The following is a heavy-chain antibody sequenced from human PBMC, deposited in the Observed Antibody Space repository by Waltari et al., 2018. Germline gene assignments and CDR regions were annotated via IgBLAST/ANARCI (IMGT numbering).Heavy chain of an antibody. V-gene: IGHV4-39*07. D-gene: IGHD1-7*01. J-gene: IGHJ4*02. CDR3: ARDGVELELLADY. CDR2: IYYSGST. Sequence: QLQLQESGPGLVKPSETLSLTCTVSGGSISSSSSYWGWIRQPPGKGLEWIGSIYYSGSTYYNPSLKSRVTISVDASKNQFSLKLSAVTAADTAVYYCARDGVELELLADYWGQGTLVTVSS. CDR1: GGSISSSSSY.